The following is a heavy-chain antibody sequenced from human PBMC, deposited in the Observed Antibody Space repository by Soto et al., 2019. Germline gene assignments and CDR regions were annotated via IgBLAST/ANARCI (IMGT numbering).Heavy chain of an antibody. CDR3: ATGKRTTKYYDFWSGLYYYGMDV. Sequence: VRLSCAASGFTFSSYAMSWVRQAPGKGLEWVSAISGSGGSTYYADSVKGRFTISRDNSKNTLYLQMNSLRAEDTAVYYCATGKRTTKYYDFWSGLYYYGMDVWGQGTTVTVSS. D-gene: IGHD3-3*01. V-gene: IGHV3-23*01. CDR1: GFTFSSYA. J-gene: IGHJ6*02. CDR2: ISGSGGST.